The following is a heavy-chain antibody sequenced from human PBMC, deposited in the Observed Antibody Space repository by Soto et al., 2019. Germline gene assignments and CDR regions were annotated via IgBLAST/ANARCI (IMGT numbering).Heavy chain of an antibody. CDR2: INPSGGST. Sequence: QVQLVQSGAEVKKPGASVKVSCKASGYTFTSYYMHWVRQAPGQGLEWMGIINPSGGSTSYAQKFQGRVTMTRDTSTSTVYMELSSLRSEDAAVYYCASRAGSGSYLDYWGQGTLVTVSS. D-gene: IGHD3-10*01. V-gene: IGHV1-46*03. J-gene: IGHJ4*02. CDR1: GYTFTSYY. CDR3: ASRAGSGSYLDY.